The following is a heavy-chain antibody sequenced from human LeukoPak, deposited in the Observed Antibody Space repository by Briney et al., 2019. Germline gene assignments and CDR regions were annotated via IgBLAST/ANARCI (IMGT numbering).Heavy chain of an antibody. Sequence: GGSLRLSCAASGFTVSSNYMSWVRQAPGKGLEWVSVIYSGGSTYYADSVKGRFTISRDNSKNTLYLQMNSLRAEDTAVYYCARPDSSGYFDYWGQGTLVTVSS. V-gene: IGHV3-53*01. J-gene: IGHJ4*02. D-gene: IGHD3-22*01. CDR2: IYSGGST. CDR1: GFTVSSNY. CDR3: ARPDSSGYFDY.